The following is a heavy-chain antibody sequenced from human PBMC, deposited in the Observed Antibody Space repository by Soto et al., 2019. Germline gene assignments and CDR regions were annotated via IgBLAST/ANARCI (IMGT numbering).Heavy chain of an antibody. CDR1: GFTFSSFW. D-gene: IGHD6-19*01. Sequence: PGGSLRLSCAASGFTFSSFWMGWVRQAPGKGLEWVAIIKQDGSEKYSVDSVKGRFTISRDNAKNSLYLQMNSLRAEDTAVYYCARDHGWYRSDFWGQGTLVTVSS. CDR2: IKQDGSEK. J-gene: IGHJ4*02. V-gene: IGHV3-7*01. CDR3: ARDHGWYRSDF.